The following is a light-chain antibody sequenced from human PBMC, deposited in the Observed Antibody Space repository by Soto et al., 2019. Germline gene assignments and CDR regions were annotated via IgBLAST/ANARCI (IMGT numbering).Light chain of an antibody. CDR2: GAT. V-gene: IGKV3-20*01. CDR3: QQYGSSVRT. CDR1: QSVNSGS. Sequence: DIALTQSPGTLSLSPGDRAILSCRASQSVNSGSLAWYQQRPGQAPRLLIYGATIRATGIPDKFSGSGSGTDFTLTISRLEPEDFAVYYCQQYGSSVRTFDQGTKVEIK. J-gene: IGKJ1*01.